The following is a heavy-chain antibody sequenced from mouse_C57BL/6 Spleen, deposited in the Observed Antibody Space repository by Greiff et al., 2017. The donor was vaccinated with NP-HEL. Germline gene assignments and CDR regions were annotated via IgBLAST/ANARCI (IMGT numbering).Heavy chain of an antibody. Sequence: QVQLQQSGPGLVAPSQSLSITCTVSGFSLTSYAISWVRQPPGKGLEWLGVIWTGGGTNYNSALKSRLSISKDNSKSQVFLKMNSLQTDDTARYYCARTYGYAPYAMDYWGQGTSVTVSS. CDR3: ARTYGYAPYAMDY. D-gene: IGHD2-2*01. CDR2: IWTGGGT. J-gene: IGHJ4*01. CDR1: GFSLTSYA. V-gene: IGHV2-9-1*01.